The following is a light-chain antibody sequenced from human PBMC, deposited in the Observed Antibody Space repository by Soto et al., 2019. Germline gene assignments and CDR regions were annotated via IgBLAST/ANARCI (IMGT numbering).Light chain of an antibody. CDR1: SSNIGAGYD. CDR2: GNS. J-gene: IGLJ2*01. CDR3: QSYDSSLSTLV. V-gene: IGLV1-40*01. Sequence: QSVLTQPPSVSGAPGQRVTISCTGSSSNIGAGYDVHWYQQLPGTAPKLLIFGNSNRPSGVPDRFSGSKSGTSVSLAITGLQAEDEADYYCQSYDSSLSTLVFGGGTQLTVL.